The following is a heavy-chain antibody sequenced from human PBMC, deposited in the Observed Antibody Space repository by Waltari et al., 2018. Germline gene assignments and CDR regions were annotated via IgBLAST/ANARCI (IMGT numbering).Heavy chain of an antibody. D-gene: IGHD3-10*01. J-gene: IGHJ6*03. V-gene: IGHV3-23*04. CDR1: GFTFSTYA. Sequence: EARLEESGGGLEQPGKSLRLSCSASGFTFSTYAMTWVRQAPGKGLEGVSCIRDDGQTSFYADSVKCRCIISRDNSKSTLFLHLNSLRGDDTARYYCAKGIRATATYFYMDVWGKGTTVTVSS. CDR3: AKGIRATATYFYMDV. CDR2: IRDDGQTS.